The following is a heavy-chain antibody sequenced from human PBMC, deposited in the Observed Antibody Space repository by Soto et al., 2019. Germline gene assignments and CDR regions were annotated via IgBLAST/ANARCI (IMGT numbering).Heavy chain of an antibody. CDR2: ISSSSTTI. CDR3: ARSFDI. V-gene: IGHV3-48*01. CDR1: GFSFSTSS. Sequence: SGGSLRLSCAASGFSFSTSSMNWVRQAPGKGLEWLSYISSSSTTIYYADSVKGRFTISRDNAKNSVFLQMNSLRAEDTAVYYCARSFDIWGQGTMVTVS. J-gene: IGHJ3*02.